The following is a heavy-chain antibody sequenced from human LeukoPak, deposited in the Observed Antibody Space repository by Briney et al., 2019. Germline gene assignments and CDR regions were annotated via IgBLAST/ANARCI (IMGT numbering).Heavy chain of an antibody. CDR3: ARDLFFSDAGYSSGWRAEYFHH. CDR1: GFTFSSHW. V-gene: IGHV3-74*01. D-gene: IGHD6-19*01. CDR2: INGAGSST. J-gene: IGHJ1*01. Sequence: GGSLRLSCAASGFTFSSHWMHWVRQAPGKGLVWVSRINGAGSSTSYADSVKGRFTVSRDNAKNTLNLQMNSLRAEDTAEYYCARDLFFSDAGYSSGWRAEYFHHWGQGTLVTVSS.